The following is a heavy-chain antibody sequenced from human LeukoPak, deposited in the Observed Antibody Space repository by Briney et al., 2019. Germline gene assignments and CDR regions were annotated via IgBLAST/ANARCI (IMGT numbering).Heavy chain of an antibody. CDR3: AKVAGSSGWYGGNAFDI. D-gene: IGHD6-19*01. CDR1: EFTFSNYA. V-gene: IGHV3-23*01. J-gene: IGHJ3*02. Sequence: GGSLRLSCAASEFTFSNYAMSWVRQTLGKGLEWVSGISGDGDSRYYADSVNGRFTISRDNSKNTLYLQMNSLRAEDTALYYSAKVAGSSGWYGGNAFDIWGQGTMVTVSS. CDR2: ISGDGDSR.